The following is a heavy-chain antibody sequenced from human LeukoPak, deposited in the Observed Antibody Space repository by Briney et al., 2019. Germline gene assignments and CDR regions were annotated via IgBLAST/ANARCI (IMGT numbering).Heavy chain of an antibody. CDR3: ATLFDYYGSGSYFGVGAFDI. J-gene: IGHJ3*02. Sequence: GGSLRLSCAASGFTLSSYAMSWVRQAPGKGLEWVSLISGNAGSTYYADSVKGRFTISRDNSKNTLYLQMNSLRAEDTAVYYCATLFDYYGSGSYFGVGAFDIWGQGTMVTVSS. V-gene: IGHV3-23*01. CDR2: ISGNAGST. CDR1: GFTLSSYA. D-gene: IGHD3-10*01.